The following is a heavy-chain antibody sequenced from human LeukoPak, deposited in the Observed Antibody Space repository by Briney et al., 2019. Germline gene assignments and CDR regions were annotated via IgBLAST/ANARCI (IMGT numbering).Heavy chain of an antibody. CDR1: GYSISSGYY. Sequence: SETLSLTCTVSGYSISSGYYWGWSRQPPGKGLEWIGIIYHSGSTYYNSPLKSLVTISVDTSNNQFSLKLSFVTAADTAVYYCAREGGGSGYSYGYVDYWGQGTLVTVSS. J-gene: IGHJ4*02. V-gene: IGHV4-38-2*02. CDR2: IYHSGST. D-gene: IGHD5-18*01. CDR3: AREGGGSGYSYGYVDY.